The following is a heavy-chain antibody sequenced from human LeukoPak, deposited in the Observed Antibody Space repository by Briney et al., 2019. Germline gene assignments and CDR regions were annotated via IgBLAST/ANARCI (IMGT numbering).Heavy chain of an antibody. V-gene: IGHV4-39*07. CDR1: GGSISSSSYY. Sequence: SETLSLTCTVSGGSISSSSYYWGWIRQPPGKGLEWIGSIYYSGSTYYNPSLKSRVPIPVDTSKNQFSLKLSSVTAADTAVYYCAVPQGSSGYYYGLVEYYFDYWGQGTLVTVSS. D-gene: IGHD3-22*01. J-gene: IGHJ4*02. CDR2: IYYSGST. CDR3: AVPQGSSGYYYGLVEYYFDY.